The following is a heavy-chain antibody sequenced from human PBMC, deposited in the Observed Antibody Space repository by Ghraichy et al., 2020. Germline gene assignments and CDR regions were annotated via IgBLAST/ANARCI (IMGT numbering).Heavy chain of an antibody. V-gene: IGHV3-33*01. CDR1: GFTFSSYG. CDR2: IWYDGSNK. Sequence: GESLNISCAASGFTFSSYGMHWVRQAPGKGLEWVALIWYDGSNKYYADSVKGRFTISRDNSKNTLYVQMNSLRAEDTAVYYCSRDGGFGELFVDYWGQGTLVTVSS. J-gene: IGHJ4*02. D-gene: IGHD3-10*01. CDR3: SRDGGFGELFVDY.